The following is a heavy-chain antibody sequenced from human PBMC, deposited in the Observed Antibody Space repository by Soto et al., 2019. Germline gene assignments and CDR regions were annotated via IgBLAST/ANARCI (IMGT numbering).Heavy chain of an antibody. Sequence: PTETPSLTFTVSGGSISTSSYYWGWIRLSQGKGLEWIGSIYYSGSTYYNPSLKSRVTISVDMSKNQISLNLSSVTATDTAVYCCARHPQYNNHCKNRNDFDGWGQG. D-gene: IGHD3-10*01. CDR1: GGSISTSSYY. CDR3: ARHPQYNNHCKNRNDFDG. CDR2: IYYSGST. V-gene: IGHV4-39*01. J-gene: IGHJ4*02.